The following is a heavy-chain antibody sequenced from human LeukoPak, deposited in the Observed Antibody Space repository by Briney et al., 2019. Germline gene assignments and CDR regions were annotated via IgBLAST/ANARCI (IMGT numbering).Heavy chain of an antibody. CDR3: ARDPEDYDAFDI. CDR1: GGSFSGYY. J-gene: IGHJ3*02. D-gene: IGHD2-15*01. Sequence: SETLSLTCAVCGGSFSGYYWSWIRQPPGKGLEWIGEINHSGSTNYNPSLKSRVTISVDTSKNQFSLKLSSVTAADTAVYYCARDPEDYDAFDIWGQGTMVTVSS. V-gene: IGHV4-34*01. CDR2: INHSGST.